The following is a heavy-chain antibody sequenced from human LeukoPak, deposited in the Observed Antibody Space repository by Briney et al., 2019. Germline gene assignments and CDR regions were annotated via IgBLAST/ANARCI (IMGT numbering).Heavy chain of an antibody. CDR3: ARHRATGTWSDFDY. CDR1: GYSFTSYW. V-gene: IGHV5-51*01. Sequence: GESLKISCKGSGYSFTSYWIGWVRQKPGRGLEWLGVIFPADSNTAYNSSFRGQVTISVDKSIDTAYLQWGSLKASDSAIYYCARHRATGTWSDFDYWGQGTVVTVS. CDR2: IFPADSNT. J-gene: IGHJ4*02. D-gene: IGHD1-14*01.